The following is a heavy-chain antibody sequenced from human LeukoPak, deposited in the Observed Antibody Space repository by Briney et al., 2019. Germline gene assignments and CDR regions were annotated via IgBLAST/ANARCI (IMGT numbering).Heavy chain of an antibody. CDR3: ARDGVRGNYYRHFDL. Sequence: PGGSLRLSCAASGFTVSTSYMSWVRQAPGKGLEWVSAIFGGGATFYADAVKGTFIISRDNSENTVYLEMNSLRPEDTAVYYCARDGVRGNYYRHFDLWGRGTLVTVS. V-gene: IGHV3-66*01. J-gene: IGHJ2*01. CDR1: GFTVSTSY. CDR2: IFGGGAT. D-gene: IGHD3-10*01.